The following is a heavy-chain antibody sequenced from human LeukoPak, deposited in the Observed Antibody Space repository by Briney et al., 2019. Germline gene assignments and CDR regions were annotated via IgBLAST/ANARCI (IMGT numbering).Heavy chain of an antibody. Sequence: PSETLSLTCTVSGGSISSYYWSWIRQPPGKGLEWIGYIYYSGSTNYNPSLKSRVTISVDTSKNQFSLKLSSVTAADTAVYYCARGGYYDSSGYQGDAFDIWGQGTMVTVSS. J-gene: IGHJ3*02. CDR3: ARGGYYDSSGYQGDAFDI. CDR2: IYYSGST. V-gene: IGHV4-59*08. D-gene: IGHD3-22*01. CDR1: GGSISSYY.